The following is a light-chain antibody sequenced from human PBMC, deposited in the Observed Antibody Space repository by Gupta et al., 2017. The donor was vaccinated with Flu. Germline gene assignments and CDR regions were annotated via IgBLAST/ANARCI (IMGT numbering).Light chain of an antibody. Sequence: ERVTLSCRASQSVSSNLAWYQQKPGQAPRLLIYGASTRATGIPARFSGSGSGTEFTLTISSLQSEDFELYYCQQYDNWPPLTFGGGTKVEIK. V-gene: IGKV3-15*01. CDR1: QSVSSN. CDR3: QQYDNWPPLT. CDR2: GAS. J-gene: IGKJ4*01.